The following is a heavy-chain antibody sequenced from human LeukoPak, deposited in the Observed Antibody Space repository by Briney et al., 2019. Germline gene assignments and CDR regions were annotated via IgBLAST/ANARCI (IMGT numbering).Heavy chain of an antibody. Sequence: AASVKLSCKASGGTFSSYAISWVRQAPGPGLEWMGRIIPILGIANYAQKFQGRATITADKSTSTAYMELSSLRSEDTAVYYCARDPDLRGVIVARLTYYYYGMDVWGQGTTVTVSS. J-gene: IGHJ6*02. CDR3: ARDPDLRGVIVARLTYYYYGMDV. D-gene: IGHD3-10*01. CDR2: IIPILGIA. CDR1: GGTFSSYA. V-gene: IGHV1-69*04.